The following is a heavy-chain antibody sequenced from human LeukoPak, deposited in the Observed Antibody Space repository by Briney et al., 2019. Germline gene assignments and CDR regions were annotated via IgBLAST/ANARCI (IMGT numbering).Heavy chain of an antibody. CDR2: INSDGRSI. CDR1: GFTFSSYA. V-gene: IGHV3-74*01. D-gene: IGHD2-2*01. J-gene: IGHJ3*02. CDR3: ARETSTSFDI. Sequence: GGSLRLSCAASGFTFSSYAMSWVRQAPGKGLVWVSRINSDGRSISYADSVKGRFTISRDNAKNTLYLQMKSLRAEDTAVYYCARETSTSFDIWGQGTMVTVSS.